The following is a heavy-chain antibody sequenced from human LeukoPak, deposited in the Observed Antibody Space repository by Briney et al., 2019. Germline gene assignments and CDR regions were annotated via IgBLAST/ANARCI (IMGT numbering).Heavy chain of an antibody. CDR3: AKDQHIVVVTAMFDY. J-gene: IGHJ4*02. CDR1: GFTFSSYG. Sequence: GGSLRLSCAASGFTFSSYGMHWVRQAPGKGLEWVAFIRYDGSNKYYADSVKGRFTISRDNSKNTLYLQMNSLRAEDTAVYYCAKDQHIVVVTAMFDYWGQGTLVTVSS. CDR2: IRYDGSNK. V-gene: IGHV3-30*02. D-gene: IGHD2-21*02.